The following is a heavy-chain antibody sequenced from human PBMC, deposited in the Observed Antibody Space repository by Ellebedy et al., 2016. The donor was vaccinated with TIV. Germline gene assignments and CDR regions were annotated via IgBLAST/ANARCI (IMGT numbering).Heavy chain of an antibody. CDR1: GFSLTTSGMC. D-gene: IGHD6-19*01. J-gene: IGHJ4*02. CDR2: IDWDDDK. Sequence: SGPTLVKPTQTLTLTCTFSGFSLTTSGMCVSWIRQPPGKALEWLARIDWDDDKYYSTSLETRLTISKDTSKNQVVLTMTNMDPVDTATYYCARIREYSSGWYYFDYWGQGTLVTVSS. V-gene: IGHV2-70*11. CDR3: ARIREYSSGWYYFDY.